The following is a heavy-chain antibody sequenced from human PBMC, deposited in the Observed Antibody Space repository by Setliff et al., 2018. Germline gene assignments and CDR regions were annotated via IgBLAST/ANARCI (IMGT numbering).Heavy chain of an antibody. D-gene: IGHD2-2*01. J-gene: IGHJ5*02. CDR3: AKAARYQLLMSPHWLDP. Sequence: PGGSLRLSCAASGFTFTDYSMNWVRQAPGKGLEWISYISTSSSTIYYADSVKGRFTISRDIAKNSLYLQMNSLRAEDTAVYYCAKAARYQLLMSPHWLDPWGQGTLVTVSS. CDR1: GFTFTDYS. CDR2: ISTSSSTI. V-gene: IGHV3-48*01.